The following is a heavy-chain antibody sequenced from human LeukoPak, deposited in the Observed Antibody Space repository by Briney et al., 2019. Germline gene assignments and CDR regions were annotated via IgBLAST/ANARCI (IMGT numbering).Heavy chain of an antibody. Sequence: GASVKVSCKASGGTFSSYAISWVRQAPGQGLEWMGGIIPIFGTANYAQKFQGRVTITTDESTSTAYMELSSLRSEDTAVYYCARGSALTFPRNYYYYYMDVWGKGTTVTVSS. V-gene: IGHV1-69*05. J-gene: IGHJ6*03. D-gene: IGHD2/OR15-2a*01. CDR3: ARGSALTFPRNYYYYYMDV. CDR1: GGTFSSYA. CDR2: IIPIFGTA.